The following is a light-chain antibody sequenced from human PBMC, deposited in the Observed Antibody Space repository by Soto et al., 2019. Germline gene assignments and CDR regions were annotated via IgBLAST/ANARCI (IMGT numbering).Light chain of an antibody. CDR1: QSISAW. J-gene: IGKJ1*01. Sequence: DIQMTQSPSTLSASVGDRVSINCRTSQSISAWVAWNQQXPGXXPXXXXXKXSTLQIGVPSRFSGSGSGTEFTLTISRLQPDDFATYYCQQYKSYSEAVGQGTKVDSK. CDR3: QQYKSYSEA. CDR2: KXS. V-gene: IGKV1-5*03.